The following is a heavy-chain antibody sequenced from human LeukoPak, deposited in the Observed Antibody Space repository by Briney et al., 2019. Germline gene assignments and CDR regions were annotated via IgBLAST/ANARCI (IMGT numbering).Heavy chain of an antibody. J-gene: IGHJ4*02. Sequence: ASVKVSCKASGYTFTGYYMHWVRQAPGQGLEWMGWINPNSGGTNYAQKFRGRVTMTRDTSISTAYMELSRLRSDDTAVYYCAREGSYCSGGSCVAHFDYWGQGTLVTVSS. CDR2: INPNSGGT. CDR3: AREGSYCSGGSCVAHFDY. V-gene: IGHV1-2*02. D-gene: IGHD2-15*01. CDR1: GYTFTGYY.